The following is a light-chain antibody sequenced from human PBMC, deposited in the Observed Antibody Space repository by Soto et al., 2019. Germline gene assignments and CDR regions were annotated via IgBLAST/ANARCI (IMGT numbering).Light chain of an antibody. V-gene: IGKV3-20*01. J-gene: IGKJ1*01. CDR3: QQYDKSPWT. CDR1: QSVNSNY. Sequence: EIVLTQSPGTLSLSPGEGATLSCRAIQSVNSNYLAWFQQKPGQAPRLLIYSTSNRATGIPDRFSGSGSGTDFTLTISRREREDFVVYYCQQYDKSPWTFGQGNKVAIK. CDR2: STS.